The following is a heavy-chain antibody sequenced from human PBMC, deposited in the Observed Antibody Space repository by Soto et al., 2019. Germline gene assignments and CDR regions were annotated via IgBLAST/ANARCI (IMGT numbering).Heavy chain of an antibody. J-gene: IGHJ2*01. CDR1: GGSISSYY. D-gene: IGHD3-3*01. CDR2: IYYSGST. V-gene: IGHV4-59*08. Sequence: SETLSLTCTVSGGSISSYYWSWIRQPPGKGLEWIGYIYYSGSTNYNPSLKSRVTISVDTSKNQFSLKLSSVTAADTAVYYCARHRGGKRTIFGVVDFYWYFDLWGRGTLVTVSS. CDR3: ARHRGGKRTIFGVVDFYWYFDL.